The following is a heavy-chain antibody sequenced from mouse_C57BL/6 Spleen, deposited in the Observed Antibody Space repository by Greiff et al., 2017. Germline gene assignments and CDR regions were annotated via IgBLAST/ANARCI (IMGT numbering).Heavy chain of an antibody. Sequence: QVQLKESGAELARPGASVKLSCKASGYTFTSYGISWVKQRTGQGLEWIGEIYPRSGNTYYNEKFKGKATLTADKSSSTAYMELRSLTSEDSAVYFCARGGYDYLYYAMDYWGQGTSVTVSS. D-gene: IGHD2-4*01. CDR3: ARGGYDYLYYAMDY. CDR1: GYTFTSYG. V-gene: IGHV1-81*01. J-gene: IGHJ4*01. CDR2: IYPRSGNT.